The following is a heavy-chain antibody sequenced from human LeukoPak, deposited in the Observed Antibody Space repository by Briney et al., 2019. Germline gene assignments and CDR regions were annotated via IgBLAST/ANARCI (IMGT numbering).Heavy chain of an antibody. V-gene: IGHV3-21*01. J-gene: IGHJ4*02. CDR2: ISSSSSYI. D-gene: IGHD1-26*01. CDR1: GFTFSSYS. Sequence: GSLRLSCAASGFTFSSYSMNWVRQAPGKGLEWVSSISSSSSYIYYADSVKGRFTISRDNAKNSLYLQMNSLRAEDTAVYYCARDQGESGSYYFDYWGQGTLVTVSS. CDR3: ARDQGESGSYYFDY.